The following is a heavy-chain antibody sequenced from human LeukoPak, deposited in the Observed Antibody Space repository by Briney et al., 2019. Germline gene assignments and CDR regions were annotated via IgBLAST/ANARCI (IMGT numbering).Heavy chain of an antibody. J-gene: IGHJ6*03. CDR3: AGQPDPYSGYYYYMDV. D-gene: IGHD2-21*01. V-gene: IGHV4-31*03. CDR1: GGSISSGGYY. CDR2: IYYSGST. Sequence: SQTLSLTCTVSGGSISSGGYYWSWIRQHPGKGLEWIGYIYYSGSTYYNPSLKSRVTISVDTSKNQFSLKLSSVTAADTAVYYCAGQPDPYSGYYYYMDVWGKGTTVTVSS.